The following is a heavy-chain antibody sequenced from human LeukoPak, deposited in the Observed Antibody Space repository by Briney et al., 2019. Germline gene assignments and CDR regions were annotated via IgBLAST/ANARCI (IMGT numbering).Heavy chain of an antibody. D-gene: IGHD6-13*01. CDR2: INPNSGGT. V-gene: IGHV1-2*02. J-gene: IGHJ4*02. Sequence: ASVKVSCKASGYTFTGYYMHWVRQAPGQGLEWMGWINPNSGGTNYAQKFQGRVTMTRDTSIRTAYMELSRLRSDDTAVYYCARETGIAAAGTVYWGQGTLVTVSS. CDR3: ARETGIAAAGTVY. CDR1: GYTFTGYY.